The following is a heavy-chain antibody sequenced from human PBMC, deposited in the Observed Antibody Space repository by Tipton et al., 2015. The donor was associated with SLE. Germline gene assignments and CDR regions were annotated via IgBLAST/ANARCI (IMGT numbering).Heavy chain of an antibody. D-gene: IGHD4-11*01. CDR3: ARVYSDTWMDMDV. J-gene: IGHJ6*02. CDR1: GYIFVSYG. CDR2: VSAYNGNT. Sequence: QLVQSGDEMKKPGASVKVSCKASGYIFVSYGVTWVRQPPGQGLEWMGWVSAYNGNTKYAQKFQGRVTMSTDTTTSTAYLDLKTLTSDDTAVYFCARVYSDTWMDMDVWGQGTTVTVSS. V-gene: IGHV1-18*01.